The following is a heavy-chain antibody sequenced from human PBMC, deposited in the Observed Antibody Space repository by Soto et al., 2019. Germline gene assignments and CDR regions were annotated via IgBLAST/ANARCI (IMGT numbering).Heavy chain of an antibody. J-gene: IGHJ4*02. Sequence: GGSLRLSCAASGFTVSSNFMSWVCQAPGKGLEWVSVIYSGGSTYYADSVKGRFTISRDNSTSTAYMELSSLRSEDTAVYYCARDLGGYYPHYYFDYWGQGTLVTVSS. D-gene: IGHD3-22*01. CDR3: ARDLGGYYPHYYFDY. CDR1: GFTVSSNF. CDR2: IYSGGST. V-gene: IGHV3-53*05.